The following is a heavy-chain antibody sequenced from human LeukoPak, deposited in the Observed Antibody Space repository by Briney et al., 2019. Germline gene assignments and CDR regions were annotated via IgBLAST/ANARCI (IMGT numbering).Heavy chain of an antibody. CDR3: ARGHYDFWSGYSNWFDS. CDR1: GLTFSNAW. CDR2: INWNGGST. J-gene: IGHJ5*01. D-gene: IGHD3-3*01. V-gene: IGHV3-20*01. Sequence: GGSLRLSCSVSGLTFSNAWMNWVRQAPGKGLEWVSGINWNGGSTGYADSVKGRFTISRDNAKSSLFLQMNSLRTEDTALYHCARGHYDFWSGYSNWFDSWGQGTLVTVSS.